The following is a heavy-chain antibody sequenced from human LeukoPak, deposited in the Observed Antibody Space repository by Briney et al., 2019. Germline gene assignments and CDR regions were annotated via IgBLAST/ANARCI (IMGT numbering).Heavy chain of an antibody. CDR1: GFTFNTYE. V-gene: IGHV3-48*03. J-gene: IGHJ5*02. CDR3: ARGDGYENKLPLYH. CDR2: ISASGKTT. D-gene: IGHD5-12*01. Sequence: GGSLRLSSAASGFTFNTYEMNFVRQAPGKGLEWISYISASGKTTIYADSVKGRFTISRDNAKNSLYLQMNSLRAEDTAVYFSARGDGYENKLPLYHWGQGTLVTVSS.